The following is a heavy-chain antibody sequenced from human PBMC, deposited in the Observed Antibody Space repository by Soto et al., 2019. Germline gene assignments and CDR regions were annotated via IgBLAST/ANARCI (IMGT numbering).Heavy chain of an antibody. CDR3: ARDFGDSSGYQTYYYYYGMDV. D-gene: IGHD3-22*01. V-gene: IGHV3-33*01. CDR1: GFTFSSYG. CDR2: IWYDGSNK. J-gene: IGHJ6*02. Sequence: PGGSLRLSCAASGFTFSSYGMHWVRQAPGKGLEWVAVIWYDGSNKYYADSVKGRFTISRDNSKNTLYLQMNSLRAEDTAVYYCARDFGDSSGYQTYYYYYGMDVWGQGTTVTVSS.